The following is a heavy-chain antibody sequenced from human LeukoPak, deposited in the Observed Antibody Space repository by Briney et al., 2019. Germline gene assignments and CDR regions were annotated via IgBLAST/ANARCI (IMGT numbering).Heavy chain of an antibody. V-gene: IGHV3-48*01. Sequence: PGGSLRLSCAASGFTFSSYSMNWVRQAPGKGLEWVSYISSTSSSIYYADSGKGRFTISRDNANNSLSLHMNSLRVEGTGVYYCARDNVTWDIVVVPAALKNFDYWGQGTLVTVSS. J-gene: IGHJ4*02. CDR2: ISSTSSSI. CDR1: GFTFSSYS. D-gene: IGHD2-2*01. CDR3: ARDNVTWDIVVVPAALKNFDY.